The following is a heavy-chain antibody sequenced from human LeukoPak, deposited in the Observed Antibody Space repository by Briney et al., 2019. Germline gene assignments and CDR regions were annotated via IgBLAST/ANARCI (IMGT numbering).Heavy chain of an antibody. D-gene: IGHD7-27*01. CDR1: GGTFSSYA. J-gene: IGHJ4*02. CDR3: ARDGTPYFLGIPTD. V-gene: IGHV1-69*13. Sequence: ASVKVSCKASGGTFSSYAISWVRQAPGQGLEWMGGIIPIFGTANCAQKFQGRVTITADESTSTAYMELSSLRSEDTAVYYCARDGTPYFLGIPTDWGQGTLVTVSS. CDR2: IIPIFGTA.